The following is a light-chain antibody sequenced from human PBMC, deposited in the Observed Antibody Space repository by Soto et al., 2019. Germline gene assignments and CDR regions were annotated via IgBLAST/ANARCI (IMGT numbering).Light chain of an antibody. CDR3: QQYGSSPT. V-gene: IGKV3-20*01. J-gene: IGKJ4*01. Sequence: EIVMTQSPSTLSVSPGERSTLSFRASQTGSNSYLAWYQQKSAQAPRLLIYGVSTRATGIPDRFSGSGSGTDFTLTISRLEPEDFAVYYCQQYGSSPTFGGGTKVDIK. CDR1: QTGSNSY. CDR2: GVS.